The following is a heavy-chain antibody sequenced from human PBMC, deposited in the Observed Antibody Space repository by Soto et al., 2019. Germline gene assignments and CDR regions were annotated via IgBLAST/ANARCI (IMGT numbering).Heavy chain of an antibody. CDR3: TTQGSGWYHYYYYYGMDV. V-gene: IGHV3-15*07. D-gene: IGHD6-19*01. Sequence: PGGSLRLSCAASGFTFSNAWMNWVRQAPGKGLEWVGRIKSKTDGGTTDYAAPVKGRFTISRDDSKNTLYLQMNSLKTEDTAVYYCTTQGSGWYHYYYYYGMDVWGQGTTVTVSS. J-gene: IGHJ6*02. CDR2: IKSKTDGGTT. CDR1: GFTFSNAW.